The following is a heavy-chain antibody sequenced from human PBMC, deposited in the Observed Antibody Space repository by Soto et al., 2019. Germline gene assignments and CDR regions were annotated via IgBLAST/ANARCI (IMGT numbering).Heavy chain of an antibody. CDR1: GFTFSSYA. Sequence: GGSLRLSCASSGFTFSSYAMSWVRQAPGKGLEWVSVISGSGDSTYYADSVKGRFTISRDNSKNTLYLQMNSLRAEDTAVYYCAKRATGTYFDYWGQGTLVTVSS. CDR2: ISGSGDST. CDR3: AKRATGTYFDY. J-gene: IGHJ4*02. V-gene: IGHV3-23*01. D-gene: IGHD1-1*01.